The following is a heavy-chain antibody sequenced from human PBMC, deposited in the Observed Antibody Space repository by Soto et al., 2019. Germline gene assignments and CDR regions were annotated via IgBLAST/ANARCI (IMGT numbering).Heavy chain of an antibody. CDR3: ARLPRYNWNLFDY. V-gene: IGHV3-11*01. J-gene: IGHJ4*02. Sequence: LRLSCAASGFTFSDYYMGWIRQAPGKGLEWVSFISWSRTTISYADSVSGRFTISRDNAKNSLFLQMNGLRADDTAVYFCARLPRYNWNLFDYWGQGTLVTVSS. CDR2: ISWSRTTI. CDR1: GFTFSDYY. D-gene: IGHD1-20*01.